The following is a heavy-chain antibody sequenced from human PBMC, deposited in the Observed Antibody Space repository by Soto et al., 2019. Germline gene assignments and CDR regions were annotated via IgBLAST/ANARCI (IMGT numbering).Heavy chain of an antibody. CDR2: IYWDDDK. Sequence: QITLKESGHTLVKPTQTLTLTCTLPEFSLCTIGVGVGWISQPPGKAVERLAFIYWDDDKRYSPSLKSRLTIIKDATKNQVVLRMTNIDPVDTATYNCVHHVVAGVTYYFDYWGQGTLVTVSS. V-gene: IGHV2-5*02. D-gene: IGHD2-15*01. CDR3: VHHVVAGVTYYFDY. CDR1: EFSLCTIGVG. J-gene: IGHJ4*02.